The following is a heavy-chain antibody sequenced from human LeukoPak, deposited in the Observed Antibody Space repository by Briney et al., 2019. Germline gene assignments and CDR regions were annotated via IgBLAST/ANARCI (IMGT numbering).Heavy chain of an antibody. CDR1: GGTFSSYA. CDR2: IIPILGIA. Sequence: SVKVSCKASGGTFSSYAISWVRQAPGQGLEWMGRIIPILGIANYAQKFQGRVTITADKSTSTAYMELSSLRSEDTAVYYCARDESGIAAAGTANDYWGQGTLVTVSS. J-gene: IGHJ4*02. V-gene: IGHV1-69*04. D-gene: IGHD6-13*01. CDR3: ARDESGIAAAGTANDY.